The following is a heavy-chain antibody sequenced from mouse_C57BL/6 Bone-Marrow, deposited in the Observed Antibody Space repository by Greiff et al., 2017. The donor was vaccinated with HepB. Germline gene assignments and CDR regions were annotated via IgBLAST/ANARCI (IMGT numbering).Heavy chain of an antibody. D-gene: IGHD1-1*01. CDR1: GYTFTSYW. V-gene: IGHV1-69*01. CDR3: AIYYYGSSYWYFDV. J-gene: IGHJ1*03. Sequence: QVQLQQPGAELVMPGASVKLSCKASGYTFTSYWMHWVKQRPGQGLEWIGEIDPSDSYTNYNQKFKGKSTLTVDKSSSTAYMQLSSLTSEDSAVYYCAIYYYGSSYWYFDVWGTGTTVTVSS. CDR2: IDPSDSYT.